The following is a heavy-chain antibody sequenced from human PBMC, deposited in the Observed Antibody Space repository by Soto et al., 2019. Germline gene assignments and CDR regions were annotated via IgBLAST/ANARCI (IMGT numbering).Heavy chain of an antibody. CDR2: ISGSGGST. Sequence: GGSLRLSCAASGFTFSSYAISWVRQAPGKGLEWVSAISGSGGSTYYADSVKGRFTISRDNSKNTLYLQMNSLRAEDTAVYYCAKDAGPKKPYLGYCSSTSCSIDYWGQGTLVTVSS. V-gene: IGHV3-23*01. CDR3: AKDAGPKKPYLGYCSSTSCSIDY. J-gene: IGHJ4*02. CDR1: GFTFSSYA. D-gene: IGHD2-2*01.